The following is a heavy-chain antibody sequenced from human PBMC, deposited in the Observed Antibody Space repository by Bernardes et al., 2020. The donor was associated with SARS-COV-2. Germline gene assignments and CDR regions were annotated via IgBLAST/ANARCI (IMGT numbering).Heavy chain of an antibody. Sequence: SETLSLTCTVSGGSISSYYWSWIRQPPGKGLEWIGYIYYSGSTNYNPSLKSRVTISVDTSKNQFSLKLSSVTAADTAVYYCARRRVVVAATTPPYNWFDPWGQGTLVTVSS. CDR1: GGSISSYY. D-gene: IGHD2-15*01. J-gene: IGHJ5*02. V-gene: IGHV4-59*08. CDR2: IYYSGST. CDR3: ARRRVVVAATTPPYNWFDP.